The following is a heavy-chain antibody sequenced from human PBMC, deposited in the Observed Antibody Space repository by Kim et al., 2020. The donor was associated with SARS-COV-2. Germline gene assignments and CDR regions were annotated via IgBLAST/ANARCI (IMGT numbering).Heavy chain of an antibody. CDR2: IYYSGST. J-gene: IGHJ6*02. CDR1: GGSISSYY. D-gene: IGHD6-6*01. V-gene: IGHV4-59*13. Sequence: SETMSLTCTVSGGSISSYYWSWIRQPPGKGLEWIGYIYYSGSTNYNPSLKSRVTISVDTSKNQFSLKLSSVTAADTAVYYCARGGDSSSNLYYYYGMDVWGQGTTVTVSS. CDR3: ARGGDSSSNLYYYYGMDV.